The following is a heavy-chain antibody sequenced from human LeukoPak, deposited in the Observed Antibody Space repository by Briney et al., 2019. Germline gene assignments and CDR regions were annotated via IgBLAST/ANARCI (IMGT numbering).Heavy chain of an antibody. V-gene: IGHV1-69*13. J-gene: IGHJ4*02. Sequence: SVKVSRKASGGTFSSYAISWVRQAPGQGLEWMGGIIPIFGTANYAQKFQSRVTITADESTSTAYMELSSLRSEDTAVYYCARFGAAGIPVSRYYFDYWGQGTLVTVSS. CDR1: GGTFSSYA. D-gene: IGHD6-13*01. CDR2: IIPIFGTA. CDR3: ARFGAAGIPVSRYYFDY.